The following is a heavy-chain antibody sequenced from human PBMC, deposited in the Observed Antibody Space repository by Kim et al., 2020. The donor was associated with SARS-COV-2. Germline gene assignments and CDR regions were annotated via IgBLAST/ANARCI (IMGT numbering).Heavy chain of an antibody. CDR2: ISGPGDTI. V-gene: IGHV3-48*02. CDR1: GFTFNTCP. D-gene: IGHD6-13*01. Sequence: GGSLRLSCAASGFTFNTCPMNWVRQAPGKGLEWLSHISGPGDTIYYADSVKGRFTISRDNARNSLSLQMNSLRDEDTAIYFCTKDYSWSSDYWGQGTLVTVSS. CDR3: TKDYSWSSDY. J-gene: IGHJ4*02.